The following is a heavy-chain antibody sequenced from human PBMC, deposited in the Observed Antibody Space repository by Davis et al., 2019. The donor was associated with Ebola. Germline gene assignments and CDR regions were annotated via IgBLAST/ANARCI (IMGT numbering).Heavy chain of an antibody. Sequence: ASVKVSCKASGYTFTSYGISWVRQAPGQGLEWMGWISAYNGNTNSAQKLQGRVTVTTDTSTSTAYMELRSLRSEDTAVYYCARDDWNQNWFDPWGQGTLVTVSS. D-gene: IGHD1-1*01. CDR3: ARDDWNQNWFDP. J-gene: IGHJ5*02. CDR2: ISAYNGNT. CDR1: GYTFTSYG. V-gene: IGHV1-18*01.